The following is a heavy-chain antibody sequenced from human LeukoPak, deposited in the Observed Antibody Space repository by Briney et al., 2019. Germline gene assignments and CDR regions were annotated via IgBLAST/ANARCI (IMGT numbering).Heavy chain of an antibody. V-gene: IGHV4-38-2*02. D-gene: IGHD3-22*01. Sequence: SETLSLTCTVSGCSISSGYYWGWIRQPPGKGLEWIGSIYHSGSTYYNPSLKSRVTISVDTSKNQFSLKLSSVTAADTAVYYCARGAYYYDGSGSHDTFDIWGQGTMVTVSS. J-gene: IGHJ3*02. CDR1: GCSISSGYY. CDR3: ARGAYYYDGSGSHDTFDI. CDR2: IYHSGST.